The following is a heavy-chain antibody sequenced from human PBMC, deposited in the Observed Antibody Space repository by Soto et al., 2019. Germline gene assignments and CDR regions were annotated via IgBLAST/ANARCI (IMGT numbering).Heavy chain of an antibody. CDR2: ISSGGNYK. D-gene: IGHD1-26*01. CDR1: GFAFRSYG. V-gene: IGHV3-21*06. Sequence: EEQLVQSGGGLVRPGGSLRLSCAPSGFAFRSYGMTWVRQAPGKGLEWVSSISSGGNYKDYADSVKGRFTISRDNAKSSLFLHMNSLRVEDTAVYYCARDGLFDARGWFDPWGQGTLVTVSS. J-gene: IGHJ5*02. CDR3: ARDGLFDARGWFDP.